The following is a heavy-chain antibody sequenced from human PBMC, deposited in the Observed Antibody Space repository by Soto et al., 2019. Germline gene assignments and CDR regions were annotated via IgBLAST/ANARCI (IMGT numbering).Heavy chain of an antibody. V-gene: IGHV3-23*01. J-gene: IGHJ6*02. CDR1: GFTFSTSA. D-gene: IGHD3-3*01. CDR3: AKGPTVFGAVISFDYYYGMYV. CDR2: ISGSGAGT. Sequence: GGSLRLSCAASGFTFSTSAMSWVRQAPGRGLEWVSGISGSGAGTYYADSVKGRFTISRDNSKNTLYLQMSGLRAEDAAVYYCAKGPTVFGAVISFDYYYGMYVWGQGTPVTVSS.